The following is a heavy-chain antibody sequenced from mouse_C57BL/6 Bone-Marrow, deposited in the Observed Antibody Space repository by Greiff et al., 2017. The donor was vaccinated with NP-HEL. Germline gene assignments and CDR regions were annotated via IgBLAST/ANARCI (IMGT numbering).Heavy chain of an antibody. Sequence: EVMLVESGGGLVKPGGSLKLSCAASGFTFSSYAMSWVRQTPEKRLAWVATISDGGSYTYYPDNVKGRFTISRDNAKNNLYLQMSHLQSEDTAMYYCARYYYGSSYFDYWGQGTTLTVSS. D-gene: IGHD1-1*01. CDR2: ISDGGSYT. J-gene: IGHJ2*01. CDR3: ARYYYGSSYFDY. V-gene: IGHV5-4*03. CDR1: GFTFSSYA.